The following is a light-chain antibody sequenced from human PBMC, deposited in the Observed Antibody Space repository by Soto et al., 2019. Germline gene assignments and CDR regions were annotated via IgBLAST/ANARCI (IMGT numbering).Light chain of an antibody. CDR2: GAS. CDR3: QQYNRYSGM. Sequence: DIQMTQSPLTLSASVGDRVTITCRASQSINNWLAWYQQKPGKAPKLLLYGASSRDSGVPPRFSGSGYGTEFTLSISSQQPDDFATYYCQQYNRYSGMFGQGTKVEV. CDR1: QSINNW. J-gene: IGKJ1*01. V-gene: IGKV1-5*01.